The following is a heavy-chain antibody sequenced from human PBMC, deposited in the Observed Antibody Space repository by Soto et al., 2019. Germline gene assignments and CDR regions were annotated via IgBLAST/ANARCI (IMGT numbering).Heavy chain of an antibody. V-gene: IGHV4-31*03. CDR1: GGSIVSGGYY. CDR2: IYYSGST. Sequence: SETLSLTCTVSGGSIVSGGYYFSCICQRPGNGLEWIGYIYYSGSTYYNPSLKSRVTISVDTSKNQFSLKLSSVTAADTAVYYCARSYCGGDCSIRGGAFDIWGQGTMVTVSS. J-gene: IGHJ3*02. D-gene: IGHD2-21*02. CDR3: ARSYCGGDCSIRGGAFDI.